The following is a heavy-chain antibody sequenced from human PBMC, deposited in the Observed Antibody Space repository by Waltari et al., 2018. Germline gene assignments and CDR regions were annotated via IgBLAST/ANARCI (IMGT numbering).Heavy chain of an antibody. Sequence: QVQLVQSGAELKNHGSSVKVSCEVAGGACSTHAITWVRQAPGQGLEWMGGIIPMFGTANYAQKIQDRVTINTDESMTTAYMHLSSLTSDDTAVYYCARGGLYGQQLLESAFEIWGQGTKVTVSS. D-gene: IGHD6-13*01. V-gene: IGHV1-69*05. CDR3: ARGGLYGQQLLESAFEI. J-gene: IGHJ3*02. CDR2: IIPMFGTA. CDR1: GGACSTHA.